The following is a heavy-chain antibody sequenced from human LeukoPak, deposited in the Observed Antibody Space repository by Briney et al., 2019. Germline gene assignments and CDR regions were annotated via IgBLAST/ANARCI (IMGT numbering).Heavy chain of an antibody. CDR2: INHSGST. CDR3: ASNPIVVVVAATPGWFDP. Sequence: SETLSLTCAVYGGSFSGYYWSWIRQPPGKGLEWIGEINHSGSTNYNPSLKSRVTISVDTSKNQFSLKLSSVTAADTAVYYCASNPIVVVVAATPGWFDPWGQGTLVTVS. V-gene: IGHV4-34*01. J-gene: IGHJ5*02. CDR1: GGSFSGYY. D-gene: IGHD2-15*01.